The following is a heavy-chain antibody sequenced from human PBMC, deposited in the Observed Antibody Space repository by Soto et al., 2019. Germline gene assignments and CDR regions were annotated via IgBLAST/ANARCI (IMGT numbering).Heavy chain of an antibody. CDR3: VRDSHGDY. CDR2: IDHDGPT. J-gene: IGHJ4*02. V-gene: IGHV3-74*01. CDR1: GFTFSNYW. Sequence: EVQLVESGGGLVQPGGSLRLSCAGSGFTFSNYWMHWVRHAPGKGLEWVSRIDHDGPTDYADSVRGRFTISRDNAENTLYLQMNSLRPEYTAVYYCVRDSHGDYWGQGTLVTVSS.